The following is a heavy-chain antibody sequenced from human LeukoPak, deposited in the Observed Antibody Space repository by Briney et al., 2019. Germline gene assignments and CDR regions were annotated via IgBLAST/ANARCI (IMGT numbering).Heavy chain of an antibody. CDR1: GGSVSSGSYY. J-gene: IGHJ4*02. CDR3: ARGELRRKVFDY. D-gene: IGHD1-26*01. Sequence: SETLSLTCTVSGGSVSSGSYYWSWIRQPPGKGLEWIGNIYYSGSTNYNPSLKSRVTISVDTSKNQFSLKLSSVTAVDTAVYYCARGELRRKVFDYWGQGTLVTVSS. CDR2: IYYSGST. V-gene: IGHV4-61*01.